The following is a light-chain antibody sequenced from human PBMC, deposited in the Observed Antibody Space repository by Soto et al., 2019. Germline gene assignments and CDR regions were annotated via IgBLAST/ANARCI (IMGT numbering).Light chain of an antibody. J-gene: IGKJ1*01. Sequence: DIQMTQSPSTLSASVGDSVTITCRASQSISNWLAWYQQKPGKAPKFLIYKASNLESGVPSRFSGSGSGTELPLTISSLQPDDFATYYCQQYNSHSWTFGQGTKVEIK. V-gene: IGKV1-5*03. CDR2: KAS. CDR3: QQYNSHSWT. CDR1: QSISNW.